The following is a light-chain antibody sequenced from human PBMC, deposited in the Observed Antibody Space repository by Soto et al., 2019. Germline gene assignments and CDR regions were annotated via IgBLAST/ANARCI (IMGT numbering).Light chain of an antibody. CDR2: KAS. V-gene: IGKV1-5*03. CDR3: QQYNSYPIT. Sequence: DIQMTQSPSTLSASVGDRVTITCRASQSISSWLAWYQQKPGKAPKLLIYKASSLESGFPSTFSGSGSGTEFTLTLSSLQPDDFATYYCQQYNSYPITVGQGTRLEIK. CDR1: QSISSW. J-gene: IGKJ5*01.